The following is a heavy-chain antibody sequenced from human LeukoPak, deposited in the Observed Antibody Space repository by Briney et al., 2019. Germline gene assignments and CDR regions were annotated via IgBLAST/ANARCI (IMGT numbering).Heavy chain of an antibody. CDR3: ARAPSEIGGYYPEYFRH. Sequence: GGSLRLSCAASGFTFSTYWMHWVRHAPGKGLVWVSRIKSDGSTNYSDSVKGRFTISRENAKNTLSLQMNSLSPEDTGVYYCARAPSEIGGYYPEYFRHWGQGTLVTVSS. CDR2: IKSDGST. J-gene: IGHJ1*01. D-gene: IGHD3-3*01. CDR1: GFTFSTYW. V-gene: IGHV3-74*01.